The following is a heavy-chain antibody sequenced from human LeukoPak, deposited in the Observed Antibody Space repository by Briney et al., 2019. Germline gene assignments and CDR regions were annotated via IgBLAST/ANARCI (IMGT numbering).Heavy chain of an antibody. D-gene: IGHD2-2*01. CDR2: ISYDGSNK. CDR3: AKASIYQLPDY. CDR1: GFTFSSYG. V-gene: IGHV3-30*18. Sequence: PGGSLRLSCAASGFTFSSYGVHWVRQAPGKGLEWVAVISYDGSNKYYVDSVKGRFTISRDNSKNTLHLQMNTLRNEDTAVYYCAKASIYQLPDYWGQGTLVTVSS. J-gene: IGHJ4*02.